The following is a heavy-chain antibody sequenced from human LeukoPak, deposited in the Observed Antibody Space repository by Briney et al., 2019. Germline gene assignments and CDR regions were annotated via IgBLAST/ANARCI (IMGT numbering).Heavy chain of an antibody. D-gene: IGHD6-13*01. CDR3: ARGYSSSWTRSLDY. J-gene: IGHJ4*02. CDR2: IYHSGST. CDR1: GGSISSSNW. V-gene: IGHV4-4*02. Sequence: SETLFLTCAVSGGSISSSNWWSWVRQPPGKGLEWIGEIYHSGSTNCNPSLKSRVTISVDKSKNQFSLKLSSVTAADTAVYYCARGYSSSWTRSLDYWGQGTLVTVSS.